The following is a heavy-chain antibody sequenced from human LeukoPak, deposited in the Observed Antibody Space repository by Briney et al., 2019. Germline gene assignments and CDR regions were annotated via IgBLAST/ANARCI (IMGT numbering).Heavy chain of an antibody. CDR2: IGGSGTRT. D-gene: IGHD2-2*03. J-gene: IGHJ4*02. V-gene: IGHV3-23*01. Sequence: GGSLRLSCAASGFTFSSYSMNWVRQPPGRGLEWVSGIGGSGTRTYYADSVKGRFTISRDNSKNTLYLQMNSLREEDTAVYYCAKDSHWILFDDWGQGTLVTVSS. CDR3: AKDSHWILFDD. CDR1: GFTFSSYS.